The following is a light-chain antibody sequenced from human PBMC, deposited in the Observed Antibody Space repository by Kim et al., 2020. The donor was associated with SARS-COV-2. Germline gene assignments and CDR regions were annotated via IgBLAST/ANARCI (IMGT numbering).Light chain of an antibody. V-gene: IGKV3-20*01. Sequence: EIVLTQSPGTLSLSPGEGATLSCRASQSVGTDLAWFQQRPGQAPRLLIYGASTRATGIADRFSGSGSGTDFTLTVSRLEPEDFAVYYCQQYGRSPRAFGQGTKLEI. CDR3: QQYGRSPRA. J-gene: IGKJ2*01. CDR1: QSVGTD. CDR2: GAS.